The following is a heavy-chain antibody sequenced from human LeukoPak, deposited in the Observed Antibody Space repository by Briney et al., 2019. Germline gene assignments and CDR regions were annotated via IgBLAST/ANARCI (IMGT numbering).Heavy chain of an antibody. CDR1: GGSFSGYY. CDR3: ARALSSGYYSLNY. D-gene: IGHD3-22*01. V-gene: IGHV4-34*01. J-gene: IGHJ4*02. CDR2: INHSGST. Sequence: KPSETLSLTCAVYGGSFSGYYWSWIRQPPGKRLEWIGEINHSGSTNYNPSLKSRVTISVDTSKNQFSLKLSSVTAADTAVYYCARALSSGYYSLNYWGQGTLVTVSS.